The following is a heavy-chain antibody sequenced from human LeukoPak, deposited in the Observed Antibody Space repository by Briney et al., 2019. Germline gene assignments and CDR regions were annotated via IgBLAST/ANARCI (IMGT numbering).Heavy chain of an antibody. CDR1: GFTFSTYT. J-gene: IGHJ4*02. D-gene: IGHD2-2*01. V-gene: IGHV3-21*01. Sequence: GGSLRLSCAASGFTFSTYTMNWVRQAPGKGLEWMSSISVSSSYIYYAGSVKGRFTISRDNAKNSLYLQMNSLRVEDTAVYFCTRDGKDCSSTSCSADYWGQGTLVTVSS. CDR3: TRDGKDCSSTSCSADY. CDR2: ISVSSSYI.